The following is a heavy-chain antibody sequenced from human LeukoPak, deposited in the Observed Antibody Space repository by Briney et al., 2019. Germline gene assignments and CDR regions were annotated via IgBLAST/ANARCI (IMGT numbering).Heavy chain of an antibody. V-gene: IGHV1-69*05. Sequence: ASVRVSCKAYGVTFSNYPINWVREAPGQGLEWMGGRIAVFPAPNYARKFRGRVSITTDEATSTAYMDLSSLTSEDTAIYYCAGSDTWGQGTLVTVSS. CDR1: GVTFSNYP. J-gene: IGHJ5*02. CDR3: AGSDT. CDR2: RIAVFPAP.